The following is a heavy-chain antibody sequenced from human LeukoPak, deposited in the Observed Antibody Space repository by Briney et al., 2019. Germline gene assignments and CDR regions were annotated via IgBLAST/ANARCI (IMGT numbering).Heavy chain of an antibody. J-gene: IGHJ6*03. V-gene: IGHV3-21*01. CDR3: ARVRADIVVVPAANHYYYMDV. Sequence: GGSLRLSCAASGFTFSSYSMNWVSQAPGKGLEWVSSISSSSRYIYYADSVKGRFTISSDNDKNSLYLQMNSLRAEDTAVYYCARVRADIVVVPAANHYYYMDVWGKGTTVTVSS. D-gene: IGHD2-2*01. CDR1: GFTFSSYS. CDR2: ISSSSRYI.